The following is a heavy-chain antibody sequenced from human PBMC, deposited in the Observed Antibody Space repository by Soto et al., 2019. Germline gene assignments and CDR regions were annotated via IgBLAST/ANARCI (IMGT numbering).Heavy chain of an antibody. CDR3: AIDKDLPKLGGNYHYIMDV. V-gene: IGHV1-69*12. J-gene: IGHJ6*02. Sequence: QVQVVQSGAEVKKPGSSVKVSCKASGGTFSTAAISWVRQAPGQGLEWMGGIMPIFRTADYAQKFLGRVTITAVESTSIVYLELRSLRSEDTSVYYCAIDKDLPKLGGNYHYIMDVWGQGTTVTVSS. D-gene: IGHD3-3*02. CDR1: GGTFSTAA. CDR2: IMPIFRTA.